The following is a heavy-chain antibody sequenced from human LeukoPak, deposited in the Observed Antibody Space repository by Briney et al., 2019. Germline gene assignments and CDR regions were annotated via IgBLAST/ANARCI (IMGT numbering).Heavy chain of an antibody. CDR1: GFSVSSNY. J-gene: IGHJ4*02. CDR2: IYIGGFT. V-gene: IGHV3-53*01. Sequence: GGSLRLSCAASGFSVSSNYMNWVRQAPGKGLEWVSVIYIGGFTYYAESVKGRFTISRDISKNTVFLQMNSLRPEDTAVYYCARDLYSGSYQFDYWGQGTLVTVSS. D-gene: IGHD1-26*01. CDR3: ARDLYSGSYQFDY.